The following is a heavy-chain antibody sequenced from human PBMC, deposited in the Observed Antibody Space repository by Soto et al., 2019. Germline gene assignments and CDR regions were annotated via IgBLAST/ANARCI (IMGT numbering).Heavy chain of an antibody. Sequence: ASVKVSCKASGYTFTSYGISWVRQAPGQGLEWMGWISAYNGNTNYAQKLQGRVTMTTDTSTSTAYMELRSLRSDDTAVYYCARTLAIVVVPAAMYPFDYWGQGTLVTVSS. J-gene: IGHJ4*02. CDR2: ISAYNGNT. D-gene: IGHD2-2*01. CDR3: ARTLAIVVVPAAMYPFDY. CDR1: GYTFTSYG. V-gene: IGHV1-18*01.